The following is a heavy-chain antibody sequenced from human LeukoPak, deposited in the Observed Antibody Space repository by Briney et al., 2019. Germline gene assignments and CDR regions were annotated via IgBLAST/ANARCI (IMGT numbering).Heavy chain of an antibody. D-gene: IGHD3-10*01. CDR1: GGTFSSYA. J-gene: IGHJ4*02. CDR3: ARDPGGLNYFDY. CDR2: IIPIFGTA. V-gene: IGHV1-69*05. Sequence: ASVKVSCKASGGTFSSYAISWVGQAPGQGLEWMGGIIPIFGTANYAQKFQGRVTITTDESTSTAYMELSSLRSEDTAVYYCARDPGGLNYFDYWGQGTLVTVSS.